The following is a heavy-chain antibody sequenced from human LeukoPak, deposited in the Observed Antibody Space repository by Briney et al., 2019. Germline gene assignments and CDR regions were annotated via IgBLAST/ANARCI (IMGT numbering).Heavy chain of an antibody. CDR1: GGSISSSSYY. Sequence: SETLSLTCTVSGGSISSSSYYWGWIRQPPGKGLEWIASMYYSGSTYYNPSLKSRVTISVDTSKNQFSLKLSSVTAADTAVYYCARGVGDYWGQGTLVTVSS. D-gene: IGHD1-26*01. CDR3: ARGVGDY. J-gene: IGHJ4*02. CDR2: MYYSGST. V-gene: IGHV4-39*07.